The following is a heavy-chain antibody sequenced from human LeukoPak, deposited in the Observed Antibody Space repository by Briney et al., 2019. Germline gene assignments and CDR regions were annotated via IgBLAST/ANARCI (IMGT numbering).Heavy chain of an antibody. CDR2: IYYSGST. D-gene: IGHD3-10*01. J-gene: IGHJ6*04. CDR3: ARDQIYGSGSHRYYYGMDV. Sequence: SETLSLTCTVSAGSISSYYWSWIRQPPGKGLEWIGYIYYSGSTNYNPSLKSRVTISVDTSKNQFSLKLSSVTAADTAVYYCARDQIYGSGSHRYYYGMDVWGKGTTVTVSS. CDR1: AGSISSYY. V-gene: IGHV4-59*01.